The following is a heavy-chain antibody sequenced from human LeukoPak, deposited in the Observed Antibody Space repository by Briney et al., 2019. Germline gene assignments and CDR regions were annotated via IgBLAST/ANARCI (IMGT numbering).Heavy chain of an antibody. D-gene: IGHD6-13*01. CDR1: GVTASNNH. CDR2: PYTGGIT. V-gene: IGHV3-53*01. Sequence: GSLRPSSAASGVTASNNHMAGVREAPGQGMEWVAVPYTGGITYYADSVQGRFTNYRDNSKNTVYLQMTSLRVEDTALYYCARDHAPAGGGLDYWGQGTQVTVSS. CDR3: ARDHAPAGGGLDY. J-gene: IGHJ4*02.